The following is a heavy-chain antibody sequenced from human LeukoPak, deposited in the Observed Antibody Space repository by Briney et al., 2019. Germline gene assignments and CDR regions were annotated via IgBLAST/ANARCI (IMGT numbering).Heavy chain of an antibody. CDR2: ISYDGSNK. CDR1: GFTFSSYA. V-gene: IGHV3-30-3*01. J-gene: IGHJ4*02. Sequence: GRSLRLTCAASGFTFSSYAMHWVRQAPGKGLEWVAVISYDGSNKYYADSVKGRFTISRDNSKNTLYLQMNSLRAEDTAVYYCARAKSLDYWGQGTLVTVSS. CDR3: ARAKSLDY.